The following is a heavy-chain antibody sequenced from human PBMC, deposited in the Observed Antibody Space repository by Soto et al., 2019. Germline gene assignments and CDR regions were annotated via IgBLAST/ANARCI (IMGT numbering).Heavy chain of an antibody. CDR1: GGSISSGDSY. CDR3: ARERRVRRNTGMVTYYYDYYGMDV. D-gene: IGHD5-18*01. J-gene: IGHJ6*02. Sequence: SETLSLTCTVSGGSISSGDSYWSWIRQPPGKGLERIGYIYYSGSTYYNPSLKSRVTISVDTSKNQFSLKLSSVTAADTAVYYCARERRVRRNTGMVTYYYDYYGMDVWGQGTTVTVS. CDR2: IYYSGST. V-gene: IGHV4-30-4*01.